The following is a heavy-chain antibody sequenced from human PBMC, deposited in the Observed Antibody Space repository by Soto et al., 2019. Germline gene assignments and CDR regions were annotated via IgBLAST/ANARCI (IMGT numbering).Heavy chain of an antibody. CDR1: GYTFTNYG. Sequence: QVQLVQSGAEVKKPGASVKVSCQASGYTFTNYGITWLRQAPGQGLEWMGWVSPHNRNTNYAQRFQDRVTMTTDTSTRPAYRELRTLKSDDTAMYFCARERQYEPLLYWGQGTLVTVSS. CDR3: ARERQYEPLLY. J-gene: IGHJ4*02. V-gene: IGHV1-18*01. D-gene: IGHD2-2*01. CDR2: VSPHNRNT.